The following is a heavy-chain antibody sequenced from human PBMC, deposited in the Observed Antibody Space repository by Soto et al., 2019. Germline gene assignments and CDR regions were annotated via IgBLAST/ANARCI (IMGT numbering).Heavy chain of an antibody. CDR1: GQSFSGHY. CDR2: INHSGGT. Sequence: QVQLQQWGAGLLKPSETLSLTCAVYGQSFSGHYWSWIRQPPGKGLEWIGEINHSGGTSYNPSFRSRVTIPADTSKSQFSLKVKSGTADDTAVYFCARVGYFDRSGFFAPFDYWGRGSLVTVSS. D-gene: IGHD3-9*01. J-gene: IGHJ4*02. CDR3: ARVGYFDRSGFFAPFDY. V-gene: IGHV4-34*02.